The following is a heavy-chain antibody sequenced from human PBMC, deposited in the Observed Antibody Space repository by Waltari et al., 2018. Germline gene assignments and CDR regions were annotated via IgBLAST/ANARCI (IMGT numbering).Heavy chain of an antibody. CDR3: ARVVVAAKLRFYGFDY. V-gene: IGHV3-66*02. J-gene: IGHJ4*02. D-gene: IGHD2-15*01. Sequence: EVQLVESGGGLVQPEGSLRLSCAASGFTVSSNYMSWVRQAPGKGLEWVSVIYSGGSTYYADSVKGRFTISRDNSKNTLYLQMNSLRAEDTAVYYCARVVVAAKLRFYGFDYWGQGTLVTVSS. CDR1: GFTVSSNY. CDR2: IYSGGST.